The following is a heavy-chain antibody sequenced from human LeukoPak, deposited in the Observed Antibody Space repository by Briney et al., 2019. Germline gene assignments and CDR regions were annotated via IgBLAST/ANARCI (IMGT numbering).Heavy chain of an antibody. CDR3: ARPARDTAMDDAFDI. Sequence: GGSLRLSCAASGFTFDDYGMSWVRQAPGKGLEWVSGINWNGGSTGYADSVKGRFTISRDNAKNSLYPQMNSLRAEDTALYYCARPARDTAMDDAFDIWGQGTMVTVSS. CDR2: INWNGGST. CDR1: GFTFDDYG. J-gene: IGHJ3*02. V-gene: IGHV3-20*04. D-gene: IGHD5-18*01.